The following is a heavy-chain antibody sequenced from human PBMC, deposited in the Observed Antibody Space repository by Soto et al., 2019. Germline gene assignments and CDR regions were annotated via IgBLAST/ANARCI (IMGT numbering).Heavy chain of an antibody. D-gene: IGHD3-22*01. J-gene: IGHJ5*02. V-gene: IGHV4-30-4*01. CDR2: IYYSGST. CDR3: ARGLSGYYYVHQAYNWFDP. Sequence: PSETLSLTCTVSGGSISSGDYYWSWIRQPPGKGLEWIGYIYYSGSTYSNPSLNSRVTISVDTSKNQFSLKLSSVTAADTAVYYCARGLSGYYYVHQAYNWFDPWGQGTLVTVSS. CDR1: GGSISSGDYY.